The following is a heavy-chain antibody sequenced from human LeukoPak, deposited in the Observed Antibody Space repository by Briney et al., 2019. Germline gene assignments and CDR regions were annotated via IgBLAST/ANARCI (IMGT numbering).Heavy chain of an antibody. CDR3: ARVGSGHLDY. D-gene: IGHD6-19*01. CDR2: INHSGST. Sequence: SETLPLTCAVYGGSFSGYYWSWIRQPPGKGLEWIGEINHSGSTNYNPSLKSRVTISVDTSKNQFSLKLSSVTAADTAVYYCARVGSGHLDYWGQGTLVTVSS. V-gene: IGHV4-34*01. CDR1: GGSFSGYY. J-gene: IGHJ4*02.